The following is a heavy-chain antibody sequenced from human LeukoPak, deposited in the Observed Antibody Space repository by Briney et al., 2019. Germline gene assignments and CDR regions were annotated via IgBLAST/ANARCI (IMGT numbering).Heavy chain of an antibody. CDR2: INPNSGGT. D-gene: IGHD2-15*01. CDR3: SYCSGGSCYPHGPSAAQRTREAFDI. Sequence: ASVKVSCKASGYTFTGYYMHWVRQAPGQGLEWMGWINPNSGGTNYAQKFQGRVTMTRDTSISTAYMELSSLRSEDTAVYYCSYCSGGSCYPHGPSAAQRTREAFDIWGQGTMVTVSS. CDR1: GYTFTGYY. J-gene: IGHJ3*02. V-gene: IGHV1-2*02.